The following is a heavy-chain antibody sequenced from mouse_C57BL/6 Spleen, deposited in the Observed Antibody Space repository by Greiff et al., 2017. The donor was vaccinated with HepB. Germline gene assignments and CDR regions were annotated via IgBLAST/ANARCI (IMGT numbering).Heavy chain of an antibody. CDR3: ARYYYGSRGLDY. Sequence: QVQLQQSGAELVKPGASVKLSCKASGYTFTSYWMQWVKQRPGQGLEWIGEIDPSDSYTNYNQKFKGKATLTVDTSSSTAYMQLSSLTSEDSAVYYCARYYYGSRGLDYWGQGTTLTVSS. CDR1: GYTFTSYW. V-gene: IGHV1-50*01. CDR2: IDPSDSYT. D-gene: IGHD1-1*01. J-gene: IGHJ2*01.